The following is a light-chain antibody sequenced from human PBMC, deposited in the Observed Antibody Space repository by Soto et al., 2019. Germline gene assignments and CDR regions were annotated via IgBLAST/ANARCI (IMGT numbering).Light chain of an antibody. J-gene: IGKJ5*01. CDR3: QQRRHWPPIT. Sequence: EVVLTQSPATLSLSPGERATLSCSASQSIGNYLAWYQQKPGQAPRLLIYDASNRATGIPARFSGSGSGTDFTLTITSLEPEDFAVDYCQQRRHWPPITFGQGTRLEIK. CDR2: DAS. V-gene: IGKV3-11*01. CDR1: QSIGNY.